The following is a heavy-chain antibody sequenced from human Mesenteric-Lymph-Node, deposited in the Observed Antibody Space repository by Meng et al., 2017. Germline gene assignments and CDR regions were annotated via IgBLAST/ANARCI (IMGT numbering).Heavy chain of an antibody. J-gene: IGHJ4*02. CDR1: GGSFMDYY. CDR2: INHGGST. CDR3: ARGPTEHSFDY. V-gene: IGHV4-34*01. D-gene: IGHD3-3*02. Sequence: QLPRGGDGLLKPSETLALPCAVYGGSFMDYYWSWIRRPPGKGLEWIGEINHGGSTNYNPSLKSRVTISVDTSKNQLSLRLSSMTAADTAVYYCARGPTEHSFDYWGQGTLVTVSS.